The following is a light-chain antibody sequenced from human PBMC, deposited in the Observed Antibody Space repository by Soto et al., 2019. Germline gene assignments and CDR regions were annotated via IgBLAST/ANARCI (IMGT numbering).Light chain of an antibody. V-gene: IGKV3-20*01. J-gene: IGKJ2*01. CDR2: GSS. Sequence: EVVLTQSPGTLSLSPGERATLSCRASQSVSNNYFAWYQQQPGQAPMLLIFGSSDRATGIPDRFSGSESGTDFTLTISRLEDEALAVYYCQQYGSSPPYTFGQGTKLEIK. CDR1: QSVSNNY. CDR3: QQYGSSPPYT.